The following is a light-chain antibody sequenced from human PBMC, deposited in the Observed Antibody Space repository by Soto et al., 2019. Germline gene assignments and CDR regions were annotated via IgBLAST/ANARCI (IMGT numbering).Light chain of an antibody. V-gene: IGKV1-5*03. CDR2: KAS. CDR3: QQYKDYSWT. CDR1: QSIGIW. Sequence: IQMTQSPSTLSASVGDRVAITCRASQSIGIWLAWYQQKPGKAPRFLIYKASTLESGVPSRFSGSGSGTEFTLTSSSLQTEDFGSYYCQQYKDYSWTFGQGTKVEIK. J-gene: IGKJ1*01.